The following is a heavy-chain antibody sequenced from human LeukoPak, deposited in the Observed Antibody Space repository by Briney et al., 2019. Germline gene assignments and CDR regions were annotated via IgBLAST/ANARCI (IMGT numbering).Heavy chain of an antibody. CDR3: ASRELYGSGSYLFDY. D-gene: IGHD3-10*01. Sequence: SVKVSCKASGGTFSSYAISWVRQAPGQGLEWMGRIIPILGIANYAQKFQGRVTITADKSTSTAYMELSSLRSEDTAVYYCASRELYGSGSYLFDYWGQGTLVTVSS. J-gene: IGHJ4*02. CDR1: GGTFSSYA. CDR2: IIPILGIA. V-gene: IGHV1-69*04.